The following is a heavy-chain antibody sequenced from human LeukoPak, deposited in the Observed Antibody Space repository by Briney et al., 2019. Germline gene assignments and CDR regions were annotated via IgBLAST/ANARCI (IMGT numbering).Heavy chain of an antibody. Sequence: GGSLRLSCAASGFTFSAYAMSWVRQGPGKGLEWVSSISGSGGSTYYADSVKGRFTISRDNSKNTLYLQMNSLRAEDTAIYYCAKVNYDSSGYWAYYFDSWGQGTLVTVSS. CDR3: AKVNYDSSGYWAYYFDS. D-gene: IGHD3-22*01. CDR2: ISGSGGST. V-gene: IGHV3-23*01. J-gene: IGHJ4*02. CDR1: GFTFSAYA.